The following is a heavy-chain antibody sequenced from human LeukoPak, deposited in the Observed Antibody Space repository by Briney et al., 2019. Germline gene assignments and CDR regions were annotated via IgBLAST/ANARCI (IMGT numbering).Heavy chain of an antibody. J-gene: IGHJ4*02. Sequence: SETLSLTCTVSGGSISSYYWSWLRQPAGKGLEWIGRIYTSGSTNYNPSLKSRVTMSVDTSKSQFSLKLSSVTAADTAVYYCARVGYCSGGSCEIWGRGTLVTVSS. CDR1: GGSISSYY. V-gene: IGHV4-4*07. CDR3: ARVGYCSGGSCEI. D-gene: IGHD2-15*01. CDR2: IYTSGST.